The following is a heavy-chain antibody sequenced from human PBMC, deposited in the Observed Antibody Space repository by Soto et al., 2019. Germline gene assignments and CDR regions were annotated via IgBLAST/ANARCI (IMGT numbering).Heavy chain of an antibody. J-gene: IGHJ5*02. CDR1: GGTFSSYT. D-gene: IGHD2-2*01. Sequence: QVQLVQSGAEVKKPGSSVKVSCKASGGTFSSYTISWVRQAPGQGLEWMGRIIPILGIANYAQKFQGSVTITAAKSTSTAYMELSSLRSEDTAVYYCARDGVVPAASWGQGTLVTVSS. CDR3: ARDGVVPAAS. V-gene: IGHV1-69*08. CDR2: IIPILGIA.